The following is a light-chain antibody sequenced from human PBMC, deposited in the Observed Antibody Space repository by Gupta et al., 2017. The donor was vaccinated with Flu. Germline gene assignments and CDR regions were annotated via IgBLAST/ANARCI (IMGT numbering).Light chain of an antibody. V-gene: IGKV3-20*01. Sequence: GTLSLSTGERATLSCRASQVLTNDYLTWYQQKGGQPPRLLFYGASKRAPGIPDRFSGSGSGTXFTLTIXKLEPEEFALYFCQHDDRSPNTFGXGTMVEIK. CDR2: GAS. J-gene: IGKJ4*01. CDR3: QHDDRSPNT. CDR1: QVLTNDY.